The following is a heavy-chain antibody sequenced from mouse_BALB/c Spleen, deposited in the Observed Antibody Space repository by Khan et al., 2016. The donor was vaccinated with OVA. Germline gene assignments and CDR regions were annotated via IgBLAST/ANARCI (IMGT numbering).Heavy chain of an antibody. Sequence: QVQLQQSGPDLVKPGALVKIFCKASGYTFTSYDINWVKQRPGQGLEWIGWIYPGDGSTKYNENFKGKATLTADKSSSPAYMHLSSLTSESAAVYYCGRGGLRAVAMDYWGQGTSVTISS. J-gene: IGHJ4*01. CDR3: GRGGLRAVAMDY. CDR1: GYTFTSYD. V-gene: IGHV1S56*01. D-gene: IGHD1-1*01. CDR2: IYPGDGST.